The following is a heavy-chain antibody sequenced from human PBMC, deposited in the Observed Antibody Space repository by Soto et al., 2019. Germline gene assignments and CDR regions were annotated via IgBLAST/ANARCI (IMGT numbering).Heavy chain of an antibody. CDR2: IIPILGIA. D-gene: IGHD6-13*01. CDR3: ARDHPLAAAGTGYYGMDV. Sequence: SVKVSCKASGGTFSSYTISWVRLAPGQGLEWMGRIIPILGIANYAQKFQGRVTITADKSTSTAYMELSSLRSEDTAVYYCARDHPLAAAGTGYYGMDVWGQGTTVTVSS. CDR1: GGTFSSYT. J-gene: IGHJ6*02. V-gene: IGHV1-69*04.